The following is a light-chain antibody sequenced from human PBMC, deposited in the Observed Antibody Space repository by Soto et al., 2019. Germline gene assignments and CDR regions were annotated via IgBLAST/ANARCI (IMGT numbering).Light chain of an antibody. V-gene: IGKV1-8*01. CDR1: QGISSY. J-gene: IGKJ4*01. Sequence: AIRMTQSPSSLSASTGDRVTITCRASQGISSYLAWYQQKPGNPPKLLIYEESTLHSGVPSRFSGRKVGTQFILTIDSLQPEDFATYYCQQVKSYPRTFGGGTKVDNK. CDR2: EES. CDR3: QQVKSYPRT.